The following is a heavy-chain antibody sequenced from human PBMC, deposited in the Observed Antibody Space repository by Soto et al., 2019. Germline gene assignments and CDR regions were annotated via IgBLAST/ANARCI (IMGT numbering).Heavy chain of an antibody. J-gene: IGHJ3*01. Sequence: QVQLQESGPGLVKPSGTLSLTCAVSGGSISNSNWWSWVRQPPGKGLEWIGEIYHSGSTNYNPSLKSRVTISADKSKNRFSLKLNSVTAADTAVYYCARNVVVAATNAFDVWGQGTMVTVSS. CDR2: IYHSGST. CDR1: GGSISNSNW. D-gene: IGHD2-15*01. V-gene: IGHV4-4*02. CDR3: ARNVVVAATNAFDV.